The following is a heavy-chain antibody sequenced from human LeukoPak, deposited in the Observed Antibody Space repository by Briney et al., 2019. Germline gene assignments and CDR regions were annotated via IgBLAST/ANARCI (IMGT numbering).Heavy chain of an antibody. Sequence: SVKVSCXASGGTFSSYAISWVRQAPGQGLEWMGGIIPIFGTANYAQKFQGRVTITADESTSTAYMELSSLRSEDTAVYYCARSPGYSSSWLPFDYWGPGTLVTVSS. CDR3: ARSPGYSSSWLPFDY. J-gene: IGHJ4*02. CDR2: IIPIFGTA. CDR1: GGTFSSYA. D-gene: IGHD6-13*01. V-gene: IGHV1-69*01.